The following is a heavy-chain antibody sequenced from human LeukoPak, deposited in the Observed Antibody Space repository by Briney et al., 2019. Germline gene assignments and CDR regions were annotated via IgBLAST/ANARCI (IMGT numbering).Heavy chain of an antibody. Sequence: GSLRLSCAASGFAFRTFTMDWVRPAPGKGLEWVSSISCSSSYIYYANSVRGRFTISRDNAKNSLYLQSNSLRDEDTAVYYCARELRGYSDQYYYYGMDVWGQGTTVTVCS. CDR1: GFAFRTFT. CDR2: ISCSSSYI. D-gene: IGHD5-18*01. J-gene: IGHJ6*02. CDR3: ARELRGYSDQYYYYGMDV. V-gene: IGHV3-21*01.